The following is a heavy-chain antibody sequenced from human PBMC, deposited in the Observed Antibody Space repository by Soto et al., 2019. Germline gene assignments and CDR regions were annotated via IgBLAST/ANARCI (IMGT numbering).Heavy chain of an antibody. Sequence: ASVKVSCKASGYTFTSYAMHWVRQAPGQRLEWMGWINAGNGNTKYSQKFQGRVTITRDTSASTAYMELSSLRSEDTAVYYCARGNYDFWSGYYTTYWFDPWGQGTLVTVSS. J-gene: IGHJ5*02. CDR2: INAGNGNT. CDR3: ARGNYDFWSGYYTTYWFDP. D-gene: IGHD3-3*01. CDR1: GYTFTSYA. V-gene: IGHV1-3*01.